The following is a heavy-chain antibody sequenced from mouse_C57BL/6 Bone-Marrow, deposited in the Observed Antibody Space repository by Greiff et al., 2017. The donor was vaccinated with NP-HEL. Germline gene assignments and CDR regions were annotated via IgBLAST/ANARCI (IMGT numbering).Heavy chain of an antibody. Sequence: EVQRVESGGGLVQPGESLKLSCESNEYEFPSHDMSWVRKTPEKRLELVAAINSDGGSTYYPDTMERRFIISRDNTKTTLYLQMSSLRSEDTALYYCGRQAVNWRYYFDGWGQGTTLTVSS. V-gene: IGHV5-2*01. CDR1: EYEFPSHD. J-gene: IGHJ2*01. CDR2: INSDGGST. D-gene: IGHD4-1*01. CDR3: GRQAVNWRYYFDG.